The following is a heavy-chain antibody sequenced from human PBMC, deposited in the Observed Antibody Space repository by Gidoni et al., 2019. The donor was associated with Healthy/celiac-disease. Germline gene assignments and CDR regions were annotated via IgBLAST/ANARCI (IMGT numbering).Heavy chain of an antibody. CDR1: GCTFPSYY. V-gene: IGHV1-46*03. D-gene: IGHD6-13*01. CDR3: ARVRGYSSSWPYFDY. CDR2: INPSDGST. Sequence: QVQLVQSGAEVKKPGASVKVSCKASGCTFPSYYMHWVRQAPGQGLEWMGTINPSDGSTSYAQKFQGRVTMTRDTSTSTVYMELSSLRSEDTAVYYCARVRGYSSSWPYFDYWGQGTLVTVSS. J-gene: IGHJ4*02.